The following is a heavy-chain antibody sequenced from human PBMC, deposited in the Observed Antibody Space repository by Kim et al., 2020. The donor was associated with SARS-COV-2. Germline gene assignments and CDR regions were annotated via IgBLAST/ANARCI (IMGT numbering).Heavy chain of an antibody. J-gene: IGHJ6*02. CDR3: ARDRYYGMDV. CDR2: NT. V-gene: IGHV1-18*01. Sequence: NTNYAQKRQGRVSMTTDTYTSTAYMELRSLRSDDTAVYYCARDRYYGMDVWGQGTTVTVSS.